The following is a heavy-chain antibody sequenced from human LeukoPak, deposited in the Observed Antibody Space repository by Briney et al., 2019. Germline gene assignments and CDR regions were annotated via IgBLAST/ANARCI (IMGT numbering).Heavy chain of an antibody. Sequence: ASVKVSCKASGYTFTSYGISWVRQAPGQGLEWMGWISAYNGNTNYAQKLQGRVTMTTDTSTSTAYMELRGLRSDDTAVYYCARDFWVTRYYGSGSYSNYWGQGTLVTVSS. J-gene: IGHJ4*02. CDR1: GYTFTSYG. CDR3: ARDFWVTRYYGSGSYSNY. CDR2: ISAYNGNT. D-gene: IGHD3-10*01. V-gene: IGHV1-18*01.